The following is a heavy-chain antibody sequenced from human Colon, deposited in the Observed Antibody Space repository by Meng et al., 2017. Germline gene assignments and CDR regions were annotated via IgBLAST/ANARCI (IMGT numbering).Heavy chain of an antibody. J-gene: IGHJ4*02. V-gene: IGHV4-34*01. Sequence: QLRLVQVARGLFKPSHTLSCSVVAYGGSFWGYIWPWSRQLPGQVLESIHDVNHSGRPNHNPSLKSRVTISDDTFNIQFSLELGSVTAAYSAVNCCARGLFDYWGQGTLVTVSS. CDR2: VNHSGRP. CDR1: GGSFWGYI. CDR3: ARGLFDY.